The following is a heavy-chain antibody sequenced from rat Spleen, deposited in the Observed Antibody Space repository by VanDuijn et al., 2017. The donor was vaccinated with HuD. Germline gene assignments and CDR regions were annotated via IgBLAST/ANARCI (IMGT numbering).Heavy chain of an antibody. CDR2: ISYDGSST. D-gene: IGHD4-1*01. Sequence: EVQLVESGGGLVQPGRSLKLSCAASGFTFSNYGMAWVRQAPTKGLEWVATISYDGSSTYYRDSVKGRFTISRDNAKSTLYLQMDSLRSEDTATYYCARPRGGVMDAWGQGASVTASS. CDR1: GFTFSNYG. V-gene: IGHV5-29*01. CDR3: ARPRGGVMDA. J-gene: IGHJ4*01.